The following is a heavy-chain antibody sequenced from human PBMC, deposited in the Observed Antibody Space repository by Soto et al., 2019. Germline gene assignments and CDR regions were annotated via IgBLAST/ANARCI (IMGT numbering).Heavy chain of an antibody. CDR1: GYTFPDYH. Sequence: QVQLVQSGAVVRRPGASVKVSCRATGYTFPDYHMHWVRQAPGHGLEWMGIINPSGGSTSNAQRLQGRVTKTSDKSTGTVHMELSSMRYEDTAVYFCARDREGVNSPLVWAFEYWGQGTLVTVSS. J-gene: IGHJ4*02. CDR3: ARDREGVNSPLVWAFEY. V-gene: IGHV1-46*04. D-gene: IGHD2-8*01. CDR2: INPSGGST.